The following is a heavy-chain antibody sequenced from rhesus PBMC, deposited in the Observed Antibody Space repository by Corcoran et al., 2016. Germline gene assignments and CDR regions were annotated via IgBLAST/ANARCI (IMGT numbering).Heavy chain of an antibody. CDR2: ISGSIGNT. Sequence: QVQLQESGPGLVKPSETLSLTCAVSGYSISSCYYWGWIIHPPGTGLEYIGYISGSIGNTYYNPHLKCRVTFSKDTSKNQFSLKLSSVTAADTAVYYCARHWTGVDYWGQGVLVTVFS. V-gene: IGHV4-99*01. J-gene: IGHJ4*01. CDR3: ARHWTGVDY. CDR1: GYSISSCYY. D-gene: IGHD3-3*01.